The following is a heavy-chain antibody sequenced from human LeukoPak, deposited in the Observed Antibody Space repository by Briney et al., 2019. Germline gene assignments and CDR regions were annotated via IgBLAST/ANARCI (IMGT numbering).Heavy chain of an antibody. CDR2: ISSSSSYI. Sequence: PGGSLRLSCAASGFTFSTFAMHWVRQAPGKGLEWVSSISSSSSYIYYADSVKGRFTISRDNAKNSLYLQMNSLRAEDTAVYYCARERASPRFHYGMDVWGQGTTVTVSS. CDR1: GFTFSTFA. CDR3: ARERASPRFHYGMDV. V-gene: IGHV3-21*01. J-gene: IGHJ6*02.